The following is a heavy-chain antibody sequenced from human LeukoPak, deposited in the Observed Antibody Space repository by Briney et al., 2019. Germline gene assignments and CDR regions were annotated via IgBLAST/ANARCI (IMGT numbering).Heavy chain of an antibody. V-gene: IGHV4-39*01. D-gene: IGHD2-2*02. Sequence: PSETLSLTCTVSGGSISSSSYYWGWIRQPPGKGLGWIGSIYYSGSTYYNPSLKSRVTISVDTSKNQFSLKLSSVTAADTAVYYCAISYCSSTSCYKYFDYWGQGTLVTVSS. CDR2: IYYSGST. J-gene: IGHJ4*02. CDR1: GGSISSSSYY. CDR3: AISYCSSTSCYKYFDY.